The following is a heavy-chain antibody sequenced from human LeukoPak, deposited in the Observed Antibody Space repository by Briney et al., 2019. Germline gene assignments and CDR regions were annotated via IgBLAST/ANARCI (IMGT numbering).Heavy chain of an antibody. V-gene: IGHV4-61*02. CDR1: GNSISSGGNY. J-gene: IGHJ4*02. CDR2: IYTSGST. CDR3: ARASYSYDINGWVPFDY. Sequence: SQTLSLTCTVSGNSISSGGNYWSWIRQPAGKGLEGIGRIYTSGSTNYNPSLKSRVTISGDTSKNQFSLRLSSVTAADTAVYYCARASYSYDINGWVPFDYWGQGTLVTVSS. D-gene: IGHD3-22*01.